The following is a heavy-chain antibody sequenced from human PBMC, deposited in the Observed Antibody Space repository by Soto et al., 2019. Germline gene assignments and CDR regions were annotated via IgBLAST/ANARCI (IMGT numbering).Heavy chain of an antibody. J-gene: IGHJ5*02. Sequence: SETLSLTCTVPGGSIIDYSWVWIRQPAGKGLEWIGRIFSSGSTNYNPSLKGRITMSLDTSKNQFSLKLNSATATDTAVYFCARDQGVVVTADNWFDPWGQGILVTVSS. CDR3: ARDQGVVVTADNWFDP. CDR2: IFSSGST. V-gene: IGHV4-4*07. D-gene: IGHD2-21*02. CDR1: GGSIIDYS.